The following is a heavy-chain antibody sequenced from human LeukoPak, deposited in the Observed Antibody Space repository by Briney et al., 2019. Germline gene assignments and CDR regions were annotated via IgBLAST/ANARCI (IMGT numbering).Heavy chain of an antibody. D-gene: IGHD6-13*01. CDR1: GFTVSSNY. CDR2: IYSGGST. Sequence: PGGSLRLSCAASGFTVSSNYMSWVRQAPGKGLEWVSVIYSGGSTYYADSVKGRFTISRDNSKNTLYLQMNSLRAEDTAVYYCARDVAAAGVEYFQHWGQGTLVTVSS. CDR3: ARDVAAAGVEYFQH. V-gene: IGHV3-53*01. J-gene: IGHJ1*01.